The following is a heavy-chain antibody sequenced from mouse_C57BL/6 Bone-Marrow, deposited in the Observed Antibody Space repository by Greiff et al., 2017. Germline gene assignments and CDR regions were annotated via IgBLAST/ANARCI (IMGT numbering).Heavy chain of an antibody. CDR2: INPNNGGT. V-gene: IGHV1-26*01. CDR3: ARGLWYLQGY. J-gene: IGHJ2*01. D-gene: IGHD2-1*01. CDR1: GYTFTDYY. Sequence: EVQLQQSGPELVKPGASVKISCKASGYTFTDYYMNWVKQSHGKSLEWIGDINPNNGGTSYNQKFKGKATLTVDKSSSTAYMELRSLTSEDSAVYYCARGLWYLQGYWGQGTTLTVSS.